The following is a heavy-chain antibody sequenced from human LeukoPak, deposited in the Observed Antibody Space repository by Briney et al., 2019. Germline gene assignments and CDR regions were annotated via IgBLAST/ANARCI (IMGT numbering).Heavy chain of an antibody. V-gene: IGHV4-4*02. D-gene: IGHD3-16*01. Sequence: SETLSLTCAVSGDSISSINWWTWVRLSPEKGLEWIGEIHHSGKTNYNPSLKSRVTISVDTSKKQFSLKLTSVTVADTAVYYCARETSQKGAHYMDVWGKGTTVTISS. CDR3: ARETSQKGAHYMDV. CDR2: IHHSGKT. J-gene: IGHJ6*03. CDR1: GDSISSINW.